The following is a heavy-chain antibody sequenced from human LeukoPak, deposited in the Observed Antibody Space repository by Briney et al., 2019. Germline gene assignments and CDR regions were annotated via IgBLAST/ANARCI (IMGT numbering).Heavy chain of an antibody. CDR3: AREAGSYGVDYYFDY. CDR1: GFTVSSNY. J-gene: IGHJ4*02. CDR2: IYSGGST. D-gene: IGHD5-18*01. Sequence: GGSLRLSCAASGFTVSSNYMSWVRQAPGKGLEWVSVIYSGGSTYYADSVKGRFTISRDNSKNTLYLQMNSLRAEDTAVYYCAREAGSYGVDYYFDYWGQGTLVTVSS. V-gene: IGHV3-53*01.